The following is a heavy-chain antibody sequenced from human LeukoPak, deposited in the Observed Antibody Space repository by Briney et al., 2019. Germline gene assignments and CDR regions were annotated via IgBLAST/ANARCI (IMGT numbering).Heavy chain of an antibody. D-gene: IGHD1-1*01. CDR1: GFTVSSNY. V-gene: IGHV3-7*01. CDR3: ARGVAGTTLYFDY. J-gene: IGHJ4*02. CDR2: IKQDGSEK. Sequence: PGGSLRLSCAASGFTVSSNYMSWVRQAPGKGLEWVANIKQDGSEKYYVVSMKGRFTISRDNAKNSLYLQMNSLRAEDTAVYYCARGVAGTTLYFDYWGQGTLVTVSS.